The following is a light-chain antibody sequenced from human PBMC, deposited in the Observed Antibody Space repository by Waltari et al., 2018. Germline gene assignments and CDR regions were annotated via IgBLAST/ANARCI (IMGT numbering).Light chain of an antibody. Sequence: IQLTQSPSSLSASVGDRVTITCRVSQGISSYLNWYRQKPGKVPKLLIYSASNLKRGVPLRFSGSGSGTDFTLSISCLQSEDFATYYCQQYYDYQRSFGQGTKVEIK. CDR1: QGISSY. CDR2: SAS. J-gene: IGKJ1*01. V-gene: IGKV1D-13*01. CDR3: QQYYDYQRS.